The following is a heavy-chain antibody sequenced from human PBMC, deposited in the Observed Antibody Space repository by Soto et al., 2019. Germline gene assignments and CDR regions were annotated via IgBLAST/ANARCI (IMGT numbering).Heavy chain of an antibody. J-gene: IGHJ4*02. Sequence: GGSLRLSCAASEFPFNNYWMHWVRQAPGKGLVWVSRINNDGSSTSYADSVKGRFTISRDNAKNTLYLQMNSLRAEDTAVYYCARAKYSSSFFDYWGQGTLVTVSS. CDR3: ARAKYSSSFFDY. D-gene: IGHD6-6*01. CDR2: INNDGSST. CDR1: EFPFNNYW. V-gene: IGHV3-74*01.